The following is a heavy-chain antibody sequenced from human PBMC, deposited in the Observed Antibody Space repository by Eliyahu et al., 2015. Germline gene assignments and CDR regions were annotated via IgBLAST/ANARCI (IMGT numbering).Heavy chain of an antibody. Sequence: QLQLEESGPGLVRPSETLSLTCSVSGASISSNTHYWGWIRQTPGKGLEWIGSIFPNGNAFYNPSLNSRVTMSVDTSKNRFSLRLTSVTAADTGVYYCARPASGARTRGWFDPWGQGSLVTVSS. D-gene: IGHD1-26*01. CDR3: ARPASGARTRGWFDP. V-gene: IGHV4-39*01. CDR2: IFPNGNA. CDR1: GASISSNTHY. J-gene: IGHJ5*02.